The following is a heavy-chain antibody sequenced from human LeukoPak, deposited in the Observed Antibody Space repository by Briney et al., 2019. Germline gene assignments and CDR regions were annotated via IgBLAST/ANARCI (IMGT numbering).Heavy chain of an antibody. CDR2: ISSGSGTI. J-gene: IGHJ6*03. Sequence: GGSLRLSCAASGFTFNTYSMNWVRQAPGKGLEWVSYISSGSGTIYYADSVKGRFTVSRDNAKDSLFLQMNSLRAEDTAVYYCARVGYYDFWSGLIPHTYYMDVWGKGTTVTVSS. CDR3: ARVGYYDFWSGLIPHTYYMDV. CDR1: GFTFNTYS. V-gene: IGHV3-48*01. D-gene: IGHD3-3*01.